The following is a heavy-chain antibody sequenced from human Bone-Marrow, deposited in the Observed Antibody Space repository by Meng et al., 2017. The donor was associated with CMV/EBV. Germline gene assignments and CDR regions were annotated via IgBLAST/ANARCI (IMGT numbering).Heavy chain of an antibody. Sequence: SETLSLTCTVSGGSISSGGYYWSWIRQHPGKGLEWIGYIYYSGSTYYNPSLKSRVTISVDTSKNQFSLKLSSVTAADTAVYDCARGLRYYYGSGAPYPDYWGQGTLVTVSS. V-gene: IGHV4-31*03. D-gene: IGHD3-10*01. J-gene: IGHJ4*02. CDR1: GGSISSGGYY. CDR3: ARGLRYYYGSGAPYPDY. CDR2: IYYSGST.